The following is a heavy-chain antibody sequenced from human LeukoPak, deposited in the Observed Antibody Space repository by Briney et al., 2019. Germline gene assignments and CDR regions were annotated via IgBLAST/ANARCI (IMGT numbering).Heavy chain of an antibody. J-gene: IGHJ4*02. Sequence: YNPSLKSRVTISVDRSKNQFSLKLSSVTAADTAVYYCASRGIAAAGSDYWGQGTLVTVSS. V-gene: IGHV4-30-2*01. D-gene: IGHD6-13*01. CDR3: ASRGIAAAGSDY.